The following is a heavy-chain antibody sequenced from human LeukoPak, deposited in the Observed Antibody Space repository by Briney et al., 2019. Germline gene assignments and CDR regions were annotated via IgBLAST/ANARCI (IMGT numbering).Heavy chain of an antibody. CDR2: ISYDGSNK. V-gene: IGHV3-30*18. CDR3: AKDQTGYCSSTSCQNFDY. J-gene: IGHJ4*02. D-gene: IGHD2-2*01. CDR1: GFTFSSYG. Sequence: GGSLRLSCAASGFTFSSYGMHWIRQAPGKGLEWVAVISYDGSNKYYADSVKGRFTISRDNSKNTLYLQMNSLRAEDTAVNYCAKDQTGYCSSTSCQNFDYWGQGTLVTVSS.